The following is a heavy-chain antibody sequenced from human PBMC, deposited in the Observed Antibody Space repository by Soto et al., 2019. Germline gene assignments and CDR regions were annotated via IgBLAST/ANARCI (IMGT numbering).Heavy chain of an antibody. CDR3: ARVGYSSGWLRN. J-gene: IGHJ4*02. D-gene: IGHD6-19*01. Sequence: EVQLVESGGGLVQPGGSLRLSCAASGFTVSSNYMSWVRQAPGKGLEWVSVIYSGGGTYYADSVKGRFTISRDNSKNTLYLQMNSLGAEDTAVYYCARVGYSSGWLRNWGQGTLVTVSS. V-gene: IGHV3-66*01. CDR2: IYSGGGT. CDR1: GFTVSSNY.